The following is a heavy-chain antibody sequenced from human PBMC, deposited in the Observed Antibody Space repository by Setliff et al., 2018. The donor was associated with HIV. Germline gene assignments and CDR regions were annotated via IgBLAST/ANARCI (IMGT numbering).Heavy chain of an antibody. D-gene: IGHD6-19*01. CDR3: ARDVAVAGTEF. V-gene: IGHV3-7*01. Sequence: GGSLRLSCAASGFTFSNYWMSWVRQAPGKGLEWVAHINQDGSEKNHVDSVKGRFTISGDNARNSLYLQMNSLKADDTAVYYCARDVAVAGTEFWGQGTLVTVSS. J-gene: IGHJ4*02. CDR2: INQDGSEK. CDR1: GFTFSNYW.